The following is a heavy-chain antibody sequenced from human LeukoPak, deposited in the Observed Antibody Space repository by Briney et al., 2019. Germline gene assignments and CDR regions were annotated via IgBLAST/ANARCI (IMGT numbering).Heavy chain of an antibody. D-gene: IGHD1-26*01. CDR2: ISGSGGST. V-gene: IGHV3-23*01. CDR3: AKGPDERATTFPFDY. J-gene: IGHJ4*02. CDR1: GFTFSSYG. Sequence: PGGSLRLSCAASGFTFSSYGMSWVRQAPGKGLEWVSAISGSGGSTYYADSVKGRFTISRDNSKNTLYLQMNSLRAEDTAVYYCAKGPDERATTFPFDYWGQGTLVTVSS.